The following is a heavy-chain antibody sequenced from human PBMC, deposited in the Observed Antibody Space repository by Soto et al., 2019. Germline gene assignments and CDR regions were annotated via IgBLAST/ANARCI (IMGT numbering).Heavy chain of an antibody. CDR2: IYYSGST. CDR1: GGSISSGDYY. CDR3: ARDSMAYGFDI. Sequence: SETLSLTCTVSGGSISSGDYYWSWIRQPPGKGLEWIGYIYYSGSTYYNPSLKSRVTISVDTSKNQFSLKLSSVTAADTAVYYCARDSMAYGFDIWGQGTMVTVSS. J-gene: IGHJ3*02. V-gene: IGHV4-30-4*01.